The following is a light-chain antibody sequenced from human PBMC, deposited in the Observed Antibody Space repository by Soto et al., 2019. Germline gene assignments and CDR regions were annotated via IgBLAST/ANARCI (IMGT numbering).Light chain of an antibody. CDR1: QGISDS. J-gene: IGKJ4*01. CDR3: RPYNTLSLS. Sequence: EVEMTQSPSTLSVSPGEGVTISCRASQGISDSLAWYQHKPGQTPRLLIYDPSTRATGVPDRFCGSRSGPEFSLPISSLQYEDFAVNYCRPYNTLSLSFGGGTKVESK. V-gene: IGKV3-15*01. CDR2: DPS.